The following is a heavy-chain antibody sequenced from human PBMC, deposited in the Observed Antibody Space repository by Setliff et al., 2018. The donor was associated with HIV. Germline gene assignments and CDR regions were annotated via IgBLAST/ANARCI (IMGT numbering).Heavy chain of an antibody. Sequence: PSETLSLTCTVSGSSVSSASYWGWIRQPPGKGLEWIGTIFHRGTMFHSESVYTYHNPSLQSRVTISIDTSKNQFSLSLSSVTAADTAVYYCARQKKSNSWSPNDYWGQGTLVTVSS. D-gene: IGHD1-26*01. CDR3: ARQKKSNSWSPNDY. CDR2: IFHRGTMFHSESVYT. J-gene: IGHJ4*02. V-gene: IGHV4-59*04. CDR1: GSSVSSASY.